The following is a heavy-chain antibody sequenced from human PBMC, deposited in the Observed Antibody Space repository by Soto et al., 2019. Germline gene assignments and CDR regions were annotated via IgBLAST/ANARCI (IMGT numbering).Heavy chain of an antibody. CDR3: ARGSDWPMGYFGS. CDR1: GGSIRSGNYY. Sequence: QVQLQESGPGLVKPSQTLSLTCTVSGGSIRSGNYYCTWIGQHPGKGLEWMGYISYSGSTQYNPSLKSRINISVATSKNQFSLTLTSVTGADTAVYCCARGSDWPMGYFGSWGPGALVTVSS. CDR2: ISYSGST. J-gene: IGHJ4*02. D-gene: IGHD1-26*01. V-gene: IGHV4-31*03.